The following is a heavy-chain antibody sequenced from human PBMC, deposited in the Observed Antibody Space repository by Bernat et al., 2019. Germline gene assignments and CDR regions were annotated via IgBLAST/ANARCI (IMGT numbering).Heavy chain of an antibody. CDR3: AKAPSYDSSGFFDY. CDR2: IRYDGSNK. D-gene: IGHD3-22*01. CDR1: GFTFSSYG. Sequence: QVQLVESGGGVVQPGGSLRLSCAASGFTFSSYGMHCVRQAPGKRLEWLAFIRYDGSNKYYADSVKGRFTISRDNSKNTLYLQINSLRAEDTAVYYCAKAPSYDSSGFFDYWGQGTLVTVSS. V-gene: IGHV3-30*02. J-gene: IGHJ4*02.